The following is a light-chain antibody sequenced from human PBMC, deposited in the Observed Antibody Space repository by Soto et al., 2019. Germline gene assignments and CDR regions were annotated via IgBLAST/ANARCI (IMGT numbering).Light chain of an antibody. CDR2: DDS. V-gene: IGLV3-21*02. CDR1: NIGRKS. J-gene: IGLJ1*01. CDR3: HVWDSSSGHYI. Sequence: SYYLTQPPSVSVAPGQTARISCGGNNIGRKSVHWYQQKPGLAPVVVVYDDSDRPSGIPERFSGANSGDTATLTINRVEAGDEADYYCHVWDSSSGHYIFGTGTKVTVL.